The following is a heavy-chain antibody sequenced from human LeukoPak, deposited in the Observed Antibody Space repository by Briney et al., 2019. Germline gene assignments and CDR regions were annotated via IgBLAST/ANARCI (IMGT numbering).Heavy chain of an antibody. Sequence: PGGSLRLSCAASGFTFSSYVMHWVRQAPGKGLEWVAFIRYDGSNKYYADSVKGRFTISRDNSKNTLYLQMNSLRAEDTAVYYCAKDQPLWFGELLDYWGQGTLVTVSS. D-gene: IGHD3-10*01. J-gene: IGHJ4*02. CDR2: IRYDGSNK. V-gene: IGHV3-30*02. CDR3: AKDQPLWFGELLDY. CDR1: GFTFSSYV.